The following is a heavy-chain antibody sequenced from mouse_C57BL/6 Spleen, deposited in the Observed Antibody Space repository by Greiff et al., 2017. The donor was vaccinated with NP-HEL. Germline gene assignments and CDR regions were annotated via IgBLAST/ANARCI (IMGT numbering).Heavy chain of an antibody. Sequence: VQLQQSGAELVRPGTSVKMSCKASGYTFTNYWIGWAKQRPGHGLEWIGDIYPGGGYTNYNEKFKGKATLTADKSSSTAYMQFSSLTSEDSAIYYCARGNYDYAMDYWGQGTSVTVSS. CDR1: GYTFTNYW. CDR2: IYPGGGYT. D-gene: IGHD2-1*01. J-gene: IGHJ4*01. CDR3: ARGNYDYAMDY. V-gene: IGHV1-63*01.